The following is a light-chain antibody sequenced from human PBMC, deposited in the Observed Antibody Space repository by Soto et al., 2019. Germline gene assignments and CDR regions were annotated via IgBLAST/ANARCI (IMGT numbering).Light chain of an antibody. CDR1: SSDFGAYNY. V-gene: IGLV2-14*01. CDR3: CSYTTRGTLV. Sequence: QSVLTQPASVSGSPGQSITISCIATSSDFGAYNYVSWYQQHPGKAPKVLIYEVRNRPSGVSNRFSGSKTGNTASLTISGLHTEDEADYYCCSYTTRGTLVFGGGTKVTVL. CDR2: EVR. J-gene: IGLJ2*01.